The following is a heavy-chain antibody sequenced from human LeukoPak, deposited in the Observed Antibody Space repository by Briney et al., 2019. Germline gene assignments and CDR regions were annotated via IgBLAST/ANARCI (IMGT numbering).Heavy chain of an antibody. D-gene: IGHD1-14*01. Sequence: GGSLRLSCAASGFTFSSYGMHWVRQAPGKGLEWVAVISYDGSNKYYADSVKGRFTISRDNAQNTVYLQMNSLRAEDTAIYYCARGHSTGCFDYWGQGTLVTVSS. J-gene: IGHJ4*02. CDR2: ISYDGSNK. V-gene: IGHV3-30*03. CDR3: ARGHSTGCFDY. CDR1: GFTFSSYG.